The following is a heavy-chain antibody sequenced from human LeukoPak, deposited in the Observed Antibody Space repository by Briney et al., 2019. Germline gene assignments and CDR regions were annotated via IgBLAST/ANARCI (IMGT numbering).Heavy chain of an antibody. V-gene: IGHV3-48*01. D-gene: IGHD3-22*01. CDR2: ISSSSSTI. CDR3: ARDPGDSSGYYLGFDY. J-gene: IGHJ4*02. CDR1: GVTFSSYS. Sequence: PGGSLRLSCAASGVTFSSYSMNWVRQAPGKGLEWVSYISSSSSTIYYADSVKGRFTISRDNAKNSLYLQMNSLRAEDTAVYYCARDPGDSSGYYLGFDYWGQGTLVTVSS.